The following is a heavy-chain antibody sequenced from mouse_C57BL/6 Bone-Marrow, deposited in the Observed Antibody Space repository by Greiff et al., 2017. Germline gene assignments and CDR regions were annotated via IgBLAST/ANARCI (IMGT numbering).Heavy chain of an antibody. J-gene: IGHJ1*03. D-gene: IGHD1-1*01. CDR1: GYTFTSYG. CDR2: IYPRSGNT. Sequence: QVQLQQSGAELARPGASVKLSCKASGYTFTSYGISWVKQRTGQGLEWIGEIYPRSGNTYYNEKFKGKATLTADKSSSTAYMALRSLTSEDSAVYFCARHIYYYGSSWYFDVWGTGTTVTVSS. V-gene: IGHV1-81*01. CDR3: ARHIYYYGSSWYFDV.